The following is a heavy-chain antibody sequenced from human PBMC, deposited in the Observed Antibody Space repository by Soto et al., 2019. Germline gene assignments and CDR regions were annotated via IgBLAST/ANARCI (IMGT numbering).Heavy chain of an antibody. CDR1: SGSISGYY. CDR2: IYSSGTT. CDR3: ARQASYDFWDGRFYYNYYMDV. J-gene: IGHJ6*03. D-gene: IGHD3-3*01. Sequence: QVQLQESGPGLVKPSETLSLSCTVSSGSISGYYWSWIRQPPGKGLEWIGSIYSSGTTYYNPSLKCRVTMSVDTSKIQFSLNLSSVTAADTAVYYCARQASYDFWDGRFYYNYYMDVWGKGTPVTVSS. V-gene: IGHV4-59*08.